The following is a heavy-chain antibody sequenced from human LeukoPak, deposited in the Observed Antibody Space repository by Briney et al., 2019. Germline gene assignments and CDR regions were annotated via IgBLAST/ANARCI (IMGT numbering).Heavy chain of an antibody. CDR1: AFTCSDSW. CDR3: ATYTHWVAGDV. CDR2: MNKDGSEK. V-gene: IGHV3-7*01. Sequence: GGSLRRSCAGYAFTCSDSWMSWVRQAPGKGREWGANMNKDGSEKDYVDYVKGRFTISRDNARNSLYLQMGSLRAEDTAVYYCATYTHWVAGDVCGQGTTVTVSS. D-gene: IGHD3-16*01. J-gene: IGHJ6*02.